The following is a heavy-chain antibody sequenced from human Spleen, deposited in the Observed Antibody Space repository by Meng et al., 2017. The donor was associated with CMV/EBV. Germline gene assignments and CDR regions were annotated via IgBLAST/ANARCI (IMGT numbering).Heavy chain of an antibody. Sequence: SETLSLTCAVYGGSFSGYYWSWIRQPPGKGLEWIGEINHSGSINYNPSLKSRVTISVDTSKNQFSLKLSSVTAADTAVYYCARDPLTIFGVVRTMDVWGQGTTVTVSS. CDR2: INHSGSI. J-gene: IGHJ6*02. CDR3: ARDPLTIFGVVRTMDV. V-gene: IGHV4-34*01. D-gene: IGHD3-3*01. CDR1: GGSFSGYY.